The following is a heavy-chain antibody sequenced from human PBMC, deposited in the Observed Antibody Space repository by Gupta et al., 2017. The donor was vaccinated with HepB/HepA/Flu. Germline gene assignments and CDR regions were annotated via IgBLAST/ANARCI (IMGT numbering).Heavy chain of an antibody. J-gene: IGHJ3*02. D-gene: IGHD3-10*01. CDR1: AASVTSRSSY. V-gene: IGHV4-39*01. CDR3: ARRAGGDAFAI. Sequence: QLQLPGSCPGLVNPSETLSPTCPVSAASVTSRSSYWVWICHPPGKGLEWIGSIYYSGSTDHNPPLKSRVTISVDTAKNQFSMKMRSVTAADTSVYYVARRAGGDAFAIGGQGTMVTVCS. CDR2: IYYSGST.